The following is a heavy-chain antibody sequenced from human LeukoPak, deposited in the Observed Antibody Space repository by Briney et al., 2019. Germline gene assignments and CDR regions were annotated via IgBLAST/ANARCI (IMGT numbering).Heavy chain of an antibody. V-gene: IGHV4-30-2*03. D-gene: IGHD6-13*01. CDR2: IYHSGST. Sequence: SETLSLTCTVSGGSISSGGYYWSWIRQPPGKGLEWIGYIYHSGSTYYNPSLKSRVTISVDTSKNQFSLKLSSVTAADTAVYYCARRGPSYSSSWYYFDYWGQGTLVTVSS. J-gene: IGHJ4*02. CDR1: GGSISSGGYY. CDR3: ARRGPSYSSSWYYFDY.